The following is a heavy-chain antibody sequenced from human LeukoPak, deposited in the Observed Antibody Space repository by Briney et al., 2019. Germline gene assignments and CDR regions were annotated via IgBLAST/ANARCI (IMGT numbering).Heavy chain of an antibody. J-gene: IGHJ4*02. CDR2: IYNSGST. CDR1: GDSITSGSYY. Sequence: PSETLSLTCTVSGDSITSGSYYWSWIRQPAGKGLEWIGRIYNSGSTNYNPSLKSRVTVSVDTSKNQISLKLTSVTAADTAVYFCARTTTIVMVPAGVFDYWGQGALVTVSS. D-gene: IGHD2-15*01. V-gene: IGHV4-61*02. CDR3: ARTTTIVMVPAGVFDY.